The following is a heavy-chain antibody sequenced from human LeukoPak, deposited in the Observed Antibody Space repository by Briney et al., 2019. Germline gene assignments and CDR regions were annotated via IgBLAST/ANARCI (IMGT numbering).Heavy chain of an antibody. D-gene: IGHD1-26*01. J-gene: IGHJ4*02. CDR1: GFTFSSYG. CDR3: AKDSYGTLDY. CDR2: IWYGGSNK. V-gene: IGHV3-33*06. Sequence: GGSLRLSCAASGFTFSSYGMHWVRQAPGKGLEWVAVIWYGGSNKYYADSVKGRFTISRDNSKNTLYLQMNSLRAEDTAVYYCAKDSYGTLDYWGQGTLVTVSS.